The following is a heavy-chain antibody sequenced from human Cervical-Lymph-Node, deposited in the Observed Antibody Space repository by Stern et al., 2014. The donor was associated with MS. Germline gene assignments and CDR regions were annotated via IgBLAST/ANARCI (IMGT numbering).Heavy chain of an antibody. Sequence: QMQLVQSGAEMRKPGSSVRVSCKASGGIFSTSVISWLRQAPGPGLEGMGGISPMFGRANYAQRFQGSVTITADESTSTVYMGLTSLRSEDTAVYYCARERDNSYAFDSWGQGTLVTVSS. CDR1: GGIFSTSV. V-gene: IGHV1-69*01. J-gene: IGHJ4*02. D-gene: IGHD3-16*01. CDR3: ARERDNSYAFDS. CDR2: ISPMFGRA.